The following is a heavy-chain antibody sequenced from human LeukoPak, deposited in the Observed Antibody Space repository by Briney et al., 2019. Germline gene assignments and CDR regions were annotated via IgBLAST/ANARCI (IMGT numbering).Heavy chain of an antibody. J-gene: IGHJ4*02. D-gene: IGHD6-13*01. CDR2: ITWDGYKI. CDR3: VKGDSSSWYRYFDY. V-gene: IGHV3-9*01. CDR1: GFIFDDYV. Sequence: PGGSLSLSCEASGFIFDDYVLYWVRQVPGKGLEWVSGITWDGYKIDYVESLKGRFTITIDNARNSLFLQMNRVRVEDTAFYYCVKGDSSSWYRYFDYWGQGTLVTVAS.